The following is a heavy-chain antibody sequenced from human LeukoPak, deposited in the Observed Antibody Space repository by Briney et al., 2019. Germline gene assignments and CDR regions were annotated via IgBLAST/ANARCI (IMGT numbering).Heavy chain of an antibody. CDR2: MSPYSVNT. V-gene: IGHV1-8*01. CDR1: GYIFTNYD. D-gene: IGHD3-22*01. CDR3: ARGYYDSSGYHFDY. J-gene: IGHJ4*02. Sequence: ASVKVSCKTSGYIFTNYDINWVRQATGHGLEWMGWMSPYSVNTVYAQKFQGRVTMTRNTSIGTAYMDLSSLRSEDTAVYYCARGYYDSSGYHFDYWGPGTLVTVSS.